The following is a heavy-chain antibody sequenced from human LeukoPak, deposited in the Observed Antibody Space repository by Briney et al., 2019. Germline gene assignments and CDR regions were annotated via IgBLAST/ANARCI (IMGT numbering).Heavy chain of an antibody. CDR2: ISAYNGNT. CDR1: GYTFTNYG. CDR3: ARYGGGLYCSGGSCYLDWFDP. Sequence: ASVKVSCKASGYTFTNYGISWVRQAPGQGLEWMGWISAYNGNTNYAQKLQGRVTMTTDTSTSTAYMELRSLRSDDTAVYYCARYGGGLYCSGGSCYLDWFDPWGQGTLVTVSS. J-gene: IGHJ5*02. D-gene: IGHD2-15*01. V-gene: IGHV1-18*01.